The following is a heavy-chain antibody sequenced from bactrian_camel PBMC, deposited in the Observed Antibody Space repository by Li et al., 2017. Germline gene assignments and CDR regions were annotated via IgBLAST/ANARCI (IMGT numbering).Heavy chain of an antibody. CDR1: GFTWTNVC. V-gene: IGHV3S53*01. CDR3: AVDVARRNCVGATPQFWTTEHQY. CDR2: LDPNGST. Sequence: HVQLVESGGGSVQAGGSLTLSCGASGFTWTNVCMGWFRQAPGKEREGVAALDPNGSTNYADSVKGRFTISSDNARNTLYLQMDDLKPEDSAMYVCAVDVARRNCVGATPQFWTTEHQYWGQGTQVTVS. D-gene: IGHD4*01. J-gene: IGHJ4*01.